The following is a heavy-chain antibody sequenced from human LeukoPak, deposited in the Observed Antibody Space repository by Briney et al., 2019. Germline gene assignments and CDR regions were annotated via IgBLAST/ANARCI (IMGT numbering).Heavy chain of an antibody. V-gene: IGHV4-4*07. D-gene: IGHD3-16*01. CDR3: ARDRPLGPQYDYVWGITIDASDI. Sequence: SETLSPTCTVSGGSISSYYWSWIRQPAGKGLEWIGRIYTSGSTNYNPSLKSRVTMSVDTSKNQFSLKLSSVTAADTAVYYCARDRPLGPQYDYVWGITIDASDIWGQGTMVTVSS. CDR2: IYTSGST. J-gene: IGHJ3*02. CDR1: GGSISSYY.